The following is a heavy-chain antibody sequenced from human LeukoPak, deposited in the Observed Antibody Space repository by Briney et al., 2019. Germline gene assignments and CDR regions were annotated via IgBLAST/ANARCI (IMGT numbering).Heavy chain of an antibody. J-gene: IGHJ4*02. CDR3: ARGHLWYSSGWSRFDY. Sequence: SETLSLTCAVYGGSFSGYYWSWIRQPPGKGLEWIGEINHSGGTNYNPSLKSRVTISVDTSKNQFSLKLSSVTAADTAVYYCARGHLWYSSGWSRFDYWGQGTLVTVSS. D-gene: IGHD6-19*01. CDR2: INHSGGT. V-gene: IGHV4-34*01. CDR1: GGSFSGYY.